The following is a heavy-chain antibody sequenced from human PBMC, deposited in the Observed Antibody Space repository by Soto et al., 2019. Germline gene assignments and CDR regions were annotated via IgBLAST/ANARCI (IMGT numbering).Heavy chain of an antibody. CDR1: GYTFISYS. Sequence: QVQLVQSGGEVKKPGASVNISCKATGYTFISYSITWVRQAPGQGLEWKGWISTYNGNTKYAQSLQGRVTLTRDKSTNTAFMEIRVLRSDDTDIYYCAKEGAHSTGWYDYGDQWGQGTLVADSS. CDR2: ISTYNGNT. J-gene: IGHJ4*02. V-gene: IGHV1-18*04. D-gene: IGHD6-13*01. CDR3: AKEGAHSTGWYDYGDQ.